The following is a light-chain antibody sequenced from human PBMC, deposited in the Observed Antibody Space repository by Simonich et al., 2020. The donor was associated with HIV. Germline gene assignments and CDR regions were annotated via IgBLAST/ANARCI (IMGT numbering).Light chain of an antibody. Sequence: QSVLTQPPSASGTPGQRVTISCSGSSSNIGSNTVNWYQQLPGTAPKLLIYNNTQRPSGVPGRFSGSKSGTSASLAITGLQAEDEADYYCQSYDSRLSGWVFGGGTKLTVV. CDR1: SSNIGSNT. CDR2: NNT. CDR3: QSYDSRLSGWV. J-gene: IGLJ3*02. V-gene: IGLV1-44*01.